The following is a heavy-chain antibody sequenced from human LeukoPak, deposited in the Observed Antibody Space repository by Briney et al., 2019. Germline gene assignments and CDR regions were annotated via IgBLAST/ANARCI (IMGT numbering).Heavy chain of an antibody. Sequence: PGGSLRLSWAASGFTFSSYSMNWVRQAPGKGLEWIGEVYHSGSTNYNPSLESRVTISVDKSKNLHSLKLTSVAAADTAMYCCASARWDYWGQGTLVTVSS. CDR3: ASARWDY. CDR2: VYHSGST. J-gene: IGHJ4*02. D-gene: IGHD5-24*01. V-gene: IGHV4-4*01. CDR1: GFTFSSYSM.